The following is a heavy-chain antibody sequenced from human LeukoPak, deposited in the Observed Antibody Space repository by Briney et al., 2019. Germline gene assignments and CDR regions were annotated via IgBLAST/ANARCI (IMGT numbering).Heavy chain of an antibody. CDR3: ASSAPQWPDPYY. D-gene: IGHD2-8*01. V-gene: IGHV1-8*03. CDR2: MNPNTGDT. Sequence: ASVKVSCKASGYTFSSYYITWVRQATGQGLEWIGWMNPNTGDTGYAQNLQGRVTINRNFSISTAYMEPSSLKSEGTAVYYCASSAPQWPDPYYWGQGTLVTVSS. J-gene: IGHJ4*02. CDR1: GYTFSSYY.